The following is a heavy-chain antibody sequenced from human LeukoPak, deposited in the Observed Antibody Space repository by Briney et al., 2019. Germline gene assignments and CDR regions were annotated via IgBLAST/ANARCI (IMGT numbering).Heavy chain of an antibody. CDR3: ARDGGTGTTDY. Sequence: PGGSLRLSCAASGFTLSRYWMHWVRQAPGKGLVWVSRINSDGNTTNYADSVKGRFTISKDTAKNTLYLQMNSLRADDTAVYYCARDGGTGTTDYWGQGTLVTVSS. V-gene: IGHV3-74*01. J-gene: IGHJ4*02. CDR1: GFTLSRYW. D-gene: IGHD1-1*01. CDR2: INSDGNTT.